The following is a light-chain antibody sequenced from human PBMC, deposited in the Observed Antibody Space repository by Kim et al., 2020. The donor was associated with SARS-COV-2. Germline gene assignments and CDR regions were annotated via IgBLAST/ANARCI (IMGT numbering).Light chain of an antibody. CDR2: EDS. V-gene: IGLV3-1*01. CDR3: QAWDSSTVV. J-gene: IGLJ2*01. Sequence: SYELTQPPSVSVSPGQTARITCSGDKLGDKYACWYQQKPGQSPVLVIYEDSKRPSGIPERFSGSNSGKTATLTISGTQAMDEADYYCQAWDSSTVVFGGGTQLTVL. CDR1: KLGDKY.